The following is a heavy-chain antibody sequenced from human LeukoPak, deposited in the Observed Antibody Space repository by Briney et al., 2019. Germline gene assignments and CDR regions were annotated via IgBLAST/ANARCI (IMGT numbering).Heavy chain of an antibody. CDR1: GYSISSGYY. J-gene: IGHJ4*02. V-gene: IGHV4-38-2*02. D-gene: IGHD3-22*01. Sequence: SETLSLTCTVSGYSISSGYYWGWIRQPPGKGLEWIGSIYHSGSTYYNPSLKSRVTISVDTSKNQFSLKLSSVTAAGTAVYYCARVKDYYDSSGYFDYWGQGTLVTVSS. CDR2: IYHSGST. CDR3: ARVKDYYDSSGYFDY.